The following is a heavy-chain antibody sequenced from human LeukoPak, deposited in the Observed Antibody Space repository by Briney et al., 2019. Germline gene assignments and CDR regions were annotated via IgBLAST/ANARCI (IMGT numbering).Heavy chain of an antibody. V-gene: IGHV3-11*01. Sequence: GGSLRLSCSASGFTFSNYYMIWVRQAPGKGLQWVSSITSSGSSKFYIDSVKGRFTISRDNAGNSLYLQMNGLRAEDAAVYYCARRANYYYYYYMDVWGKGTTVTVSS. J-gene: IGHJ6*03. CDR1: GFTFSNYY. CDR2: ITSSGSSK. CDR3: ARRANYYYYYYMDV.